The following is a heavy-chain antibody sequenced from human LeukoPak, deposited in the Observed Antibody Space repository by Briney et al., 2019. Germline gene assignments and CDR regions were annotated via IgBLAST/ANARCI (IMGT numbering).Heavy chain of an antibody. CDR2: IIPIFGTA. J-gene: IGHJ5*02. Sequence: SVKVSCKASGGTFSRYAISWVRQAPGQGLEWMGGIIPIFGTANYAQKFQGRVTMTRDTSTSTVYMELSSLRSEDTAVYYCARAGTAAAGTMGHWFDPWGQGTLITVSS. D-gene: IGHD6-13*01. V-gene: IGHV1-69*05. CDR3: ARAGTAAAGTMGHWFDP. CDR1: GGTFSRYA.